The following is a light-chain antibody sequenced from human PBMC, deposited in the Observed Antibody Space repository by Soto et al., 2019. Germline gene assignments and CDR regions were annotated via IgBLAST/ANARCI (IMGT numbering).Light chain of an antibody. V-gene: IGKV3-15*01. CDR3: QQYKNWPPVT. CDR2: GAS. Sequence: ETVMTQSPATLSLSLGERATLSCRASQSVNSNLAWYQQQPGQAPRLLIYGASIRATGVPARFSGSGAGTDFSLTISSLQPEDFAVYFCQQYKNWPPVTFGGGTKVEIK. CDR1: QSVNSN. J-gene: IGKJ4*01.